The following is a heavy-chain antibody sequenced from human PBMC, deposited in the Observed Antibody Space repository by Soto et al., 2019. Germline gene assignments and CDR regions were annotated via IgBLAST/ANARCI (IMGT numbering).Heavy chain of an antibody. D-gene: IGHD2-21*01. CDR3: AKDAVYNDGLWLMDH. Sequence: LRLSCTASGLPHSNFAMMWVHQAPGKGLECVSGIYGSGRGIEYADSVKGRFTISRDNSKNTVYLEMTDLRADDTAIYYCAKDAVYNDGLWLMDHWGQGTQVTVSS. CDR2: IYGSGRGI. CDR1: GLPHSNFA. V-gene: IGHV3-23*05. J-gene: IGHJ4*02.